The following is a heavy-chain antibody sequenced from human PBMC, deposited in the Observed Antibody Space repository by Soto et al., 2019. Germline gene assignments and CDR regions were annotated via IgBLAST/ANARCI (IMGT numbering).Heavy chain of an antibody. J-gene: IGHJ4*02. CDR1: GFTYESYA. CDR2: INSGGTVA. CDR3: AISTGGFGGLFVVPSDY. V-gene: IGHV3-23*01. D-gene: IGHD3-16*01. Sequence: EVPLLESGGGLVQPGGSLRLSCAASGFTYESYAMSWVRQAPGKGLEWVSGINSGGTVAHYADSVKGRFAISRDNSKNTLSLEMNSLRVDDMGLYYCAISTGGFGGLFVVPSDYWGQGTLVTVSS.